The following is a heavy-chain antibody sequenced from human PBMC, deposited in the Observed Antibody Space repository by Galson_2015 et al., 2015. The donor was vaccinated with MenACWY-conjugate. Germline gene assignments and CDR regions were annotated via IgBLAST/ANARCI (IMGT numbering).Heavy chain of an antibody. D-gene: IGHD2-8*01. Sequence: TLSLTCTVSGGSISSGGYYWSWIRQHPGKGLEWIGYIYYSGSTYYNPSLKSRVTISVDTSKNQFSLKLSSVTAADTAVYYCARRLGYCTNGVCSHFDYWGQGTLVTVSS. J-gene: IGHJ4*02. CDR3: ARRLGYCTNGVCSHFDY. CDR2: IYYSGST. V-gene: IGHV4-31*03. CDR1: GGSISSGGYY.